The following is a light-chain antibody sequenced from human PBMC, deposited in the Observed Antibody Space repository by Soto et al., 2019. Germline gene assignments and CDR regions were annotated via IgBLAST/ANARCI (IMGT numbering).Light chain of an antibody. V-gene: IGKV3-20*01. CDR2: GAS. CDR1: QSVSNNY. Sequence: EIVLTQSPGTLSLSPGERATLSCRASQSVSNNYLAWYQQKPGQAPRLLIYGASNRASGISDRFSGSGAGTDFTLTISRLETEDFAVYYCQQYGSSGTFGQGTKVDI. J-gene: IGKJ1*01. CDR3: QQYGSSGT.